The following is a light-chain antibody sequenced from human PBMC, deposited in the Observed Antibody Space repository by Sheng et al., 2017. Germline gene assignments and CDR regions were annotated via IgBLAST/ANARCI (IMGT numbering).Light chain of an antibody. CDR2: DAF. V-gene: IGKV3-11*01. CDR1: QSVDTY. Sequence: EIVLTQSPATLSLSPGERATLSCRASQSVDTYLAWYQQKPGQAPRLLIYDAFNRPSGIPARFSGRGSGTDFTLVISSLEPEDFAVYYCQQRSNWLTFGGGTKVEIK. J-gene: IGKJ4*01. CDR3: QQRSNWLT.